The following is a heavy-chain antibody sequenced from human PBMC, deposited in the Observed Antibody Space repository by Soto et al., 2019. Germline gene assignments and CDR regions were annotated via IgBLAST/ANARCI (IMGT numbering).Heavy chain of an antibody. CDR1: GGSVSSGSYY. D-gene: IGHD1-26*01. Sequence: QVQLQESGPGLVKPSETLSLTCTVSGGSVSSGSYYWSWIRQPPGKGLEWIGYIYYSGSTNYNPPRKSRVTISVDTSKNQFSLKLSSVTAADTAVYYCAREGGSYYDYWGQGTLVTVSS. CDR3: AREGGSYYDY. J-gene: IGHJ4*02. V-gene: IGHV4-61*01. CDR2: IYYSGST.